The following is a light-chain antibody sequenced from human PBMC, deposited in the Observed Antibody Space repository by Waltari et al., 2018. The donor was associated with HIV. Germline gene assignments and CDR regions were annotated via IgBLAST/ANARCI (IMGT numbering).Light chain of an antibody. V-gene: IGLV2-23*02. CDR1: SRDVWRYNI. Sequence: QSALTPPASVSESPGQSITISCTGTSRDVWRYNIVSWYQQHPGKAPKLMIYEVSKRPSGVSNRFSGSKSGNTASLTISGLQAEDEADYYCCSYAGSSTLFGGGTKLTVL. CDR2: EVS. CDR3: CSYAGSSTL. J-gene: IGLJ3*02.